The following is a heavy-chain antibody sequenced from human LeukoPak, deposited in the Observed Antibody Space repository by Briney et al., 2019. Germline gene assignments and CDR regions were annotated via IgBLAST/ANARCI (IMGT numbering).Heavy chain of an antibody. CDR3: ARGVRFIAARPGAFDI. CDR2: ISSSSRYI. J-gene: IGHJ3*02. CDR1: GFSFSSYS. Sequence: GGSLRLSCAASGFSFSSYSMNWVRQAPGKGLEWVSSISSSSRYIYYADSVKGRFTISRDNAKNSLYLQMNSLIAEDTAVYYCARGVRFIAARPGAFDIWGQGTMVTVSS. D-gene: IGHD6-6*01. V-gene: IGHV3-21*01.